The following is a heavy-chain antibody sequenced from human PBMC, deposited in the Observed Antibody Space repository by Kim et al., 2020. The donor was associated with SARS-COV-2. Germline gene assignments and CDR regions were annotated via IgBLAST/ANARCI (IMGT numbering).Heavy chain of an antibody. Sequence: SETLSLTCTVSGGSISSSNYYWGWIRQPPGKGLEWIGSIYYSGSTYSNPSLKSRITISVDTSKNQFTLRLSSVTAADTAVYSCARSSFSYGYYGPFDYWGRGTLVTVSS. V-gene: IGHV4-39*01. J-gene: IGHJ4*02. D-gene: IGHD5-18*01. CDR1: GGSISSSNYY. CDR2: IYYSGST. CDR3: ARSSFSYGYYGPFDY.